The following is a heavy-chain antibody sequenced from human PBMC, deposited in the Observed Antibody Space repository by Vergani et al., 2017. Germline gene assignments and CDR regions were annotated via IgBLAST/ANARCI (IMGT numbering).Heavy chain of an antibody. J-gene: IGHJ4*02. D-gene: IGHD1-7*01. CDR2: INSDGSST. CDR3: ARGKNYAGGFGY. CDR1: GFTFSSYW. Sequence: EVQLVESGGGLVQPGGSLRLSCAASGFTFSSYWMHWVRQAPGKGLVWVSRINSDGSSTSYADAVKGRFTISRDNAKNTLYPQMNSLRAEDTAVYYGARGKNYAGGFGYWGQGTLVTVSS. V-gene: IGHV3-74*01.